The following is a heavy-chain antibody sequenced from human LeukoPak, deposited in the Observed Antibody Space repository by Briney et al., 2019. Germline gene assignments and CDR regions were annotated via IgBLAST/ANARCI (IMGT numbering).Heavy chain of an antibody. D-gene: IGHD3-16*01. CDR2: VSGSGGTT. CDR3: AKVPGDGNFLYNWFDP. J-gene: IGHJ5*02. CDR1: GFTFSNYA. Sequence: PGGSLRLSCAASGFTFSNYAMTWVRQGPAKGLEWVSAVSGSGGTTYYADSVKGRFTISRDNSKNTLYLQLSSLRVDDTAVYFCAKVPGDGNFLYNWFDPWGQGTLVTVSS. V-gene: IGHV3-23*01.